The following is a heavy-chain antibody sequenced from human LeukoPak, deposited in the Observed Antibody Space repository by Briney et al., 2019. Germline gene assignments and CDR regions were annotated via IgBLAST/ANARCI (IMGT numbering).Heavy chain of an antibody. CDR3: ARAYDSSGYYPPYYYYMDV. CDR1: GFTFSSYT. V-gene: IGHV3-21*01. Sequence: PGGSLRLSCAASGFTFSSYTMNWVRQAPGKGLEWVSSISSSSSYIYYADSMKSRFTISRDNAKNSLYLQMNSLRAEDTAVYYCARAYDSSGYYPPYYYYMDVWGKGTTVTVSS. D-gene: IGHD3-22*01. J-gene: IGHJ6*03. CDR2: ISSSSSYI.